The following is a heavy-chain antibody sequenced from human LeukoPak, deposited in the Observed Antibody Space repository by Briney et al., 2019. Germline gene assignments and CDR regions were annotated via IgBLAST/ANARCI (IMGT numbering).Heavy chain of an antibody. D-gene: IGHD6-13*01. CDR2: ISYDGSNK. Sequence: GRSLRLSCAASGFTFSSYGMHWVRQAPGKGLEWVAVISYDGSNKYYADSVKGRFTISRDNSKNTLYLQVNSLRAEDTAVYYCAKVVAAAGIGYFDYWGQGTLVTVSS. CDR3: AKVVAAAGIGYFDY. V-gene: IGHV3-30*18. J-gene: IGHJ4*02. CDR1: GFTFSSYG.